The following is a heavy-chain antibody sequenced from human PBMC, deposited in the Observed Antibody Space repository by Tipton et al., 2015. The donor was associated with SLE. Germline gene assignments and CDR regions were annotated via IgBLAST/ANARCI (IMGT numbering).Heavy chain of an antibody. J-gene: IGHJ5*02. CDR3: ARGYSSAVWFDA. V-gene: IGHV3-53*01. Sequence: SLRLSCAASGLSVNTKYMTWVRQAPGKGLEWVSIIYSGGSPYYSDSVKGRLTISRDSFENKVYLYMNNVRAEDTAVYYCARGYSSAVWFDAWGQGTPVTVSS. D-gene: IGHD4-11*01. CDR2: IYSGGSP. CDR1: GLSVNTKY.